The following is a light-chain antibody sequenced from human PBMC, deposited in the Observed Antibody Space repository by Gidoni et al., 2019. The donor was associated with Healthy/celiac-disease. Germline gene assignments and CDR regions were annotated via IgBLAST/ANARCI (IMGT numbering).Light chain of an antibody. J-gene: IGLJ3*02. V-gene: IGLV1-40*01. CDR2: GNS. Sequence: QSVLTQPPSVSGAPGQRVPVSSTGGSSNIGAGYDVHWYQQLPGTAPKLLIYGNSNRPSGVPDRFSGSKSGTSASLAITGLQAEDEADYYCQSYDSSLSGWVFGGGTKLTVL. CDR1: SSNIGAGYD. CDR3: QSYDSSLSGWV.